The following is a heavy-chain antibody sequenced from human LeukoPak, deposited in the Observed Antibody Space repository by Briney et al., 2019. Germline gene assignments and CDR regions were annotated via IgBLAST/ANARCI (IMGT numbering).Heavy chain of an antibody. J-gene: IGHJ4*02. D-gene: IGHD4-17*01. CDR3: TTDLPTTYGDYVPY. V-gene: IGHV3-21*03. CDR2: ISSSSSYI. Sequence: PGGSLRLSCAASGFTFSSYSMNWVRQAPGKGLEWVSSISSSSSYIYYADSVKGRFTISRDNAKNSLYLQMNSLKTEDTAVYYCTTDLPTTYGDYVPYWGQGTLVTVSS. CDR1: GFTFSSYS.